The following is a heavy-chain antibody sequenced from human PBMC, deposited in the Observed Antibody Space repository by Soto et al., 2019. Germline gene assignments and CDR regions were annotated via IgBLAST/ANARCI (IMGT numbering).Heavy chain of an antibody. J-gene: IGHJ1*01. CDR3: AREASGYDF. CDR1: GGPFSSFG. Sequence: SVKVSCKASGGPFSSFGISLVRQAPGQGLEWMGGIIPVFGRPNYSQRFRGRLTITADESTNTSYMELIDLTSEDTAVYYCAREASGYDFWGQGTQVTVSS. V-gene: IGHV1-69*13. D-gene: IGHD5-12*01. CDR2: IIPVFGRP.